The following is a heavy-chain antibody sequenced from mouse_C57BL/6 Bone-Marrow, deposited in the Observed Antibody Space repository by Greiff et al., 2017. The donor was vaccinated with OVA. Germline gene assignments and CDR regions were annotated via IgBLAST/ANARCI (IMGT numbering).Heavy chain of an antibody. D-gene: IGHD3-2*02. Sequence: QVQLQQSGAELVKPGASVKMSCKASGYTFTSYWITWVKQRPGQGLEWIGDIYPGSGSTNYNEKFKSKATLTVDTSSSTAYMQLSSLTSEDSAVYYCARNPLRRSWFAYWGQGTLVTVSA. V-gene: IGHV1-55*01. CDR1: GYTFTSYW. CDR3: ARNPLRRSWFAY. J-gene: IGHJ3*01. CDR2: IYPGSGST.